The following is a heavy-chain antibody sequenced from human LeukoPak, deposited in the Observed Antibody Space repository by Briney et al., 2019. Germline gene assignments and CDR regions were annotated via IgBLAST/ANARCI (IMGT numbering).Heavy chain of an antibody. Sequence: ASVKVSCKASGYTMTSYGSSWVRQAPGQGLEWMGWISAYNGNTNYAQKLQGRVTMTTDTSTSTAYMELRSLRSDDTAVYYCARVNDFWSGYFYFDYWGQGTLVTVSS. CDR2: ISAYNGNT. CDR3: ARVNDFWSGYFYFDY. V-gene: IGHV1-18*01. D-gene: IGHD3-3*01. CDR1: GYTMTSYG. J-gene: IGHJ4*02.